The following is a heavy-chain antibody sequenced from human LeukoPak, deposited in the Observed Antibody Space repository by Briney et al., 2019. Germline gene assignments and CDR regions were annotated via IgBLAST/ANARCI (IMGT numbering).Heavy chain of an antibody. CDR1: GFPFSSGVYY. J-gene: IGHJ5*02. D-gene: IGHD3-10*01. CDR2: TYYGGST. CDR3: ARAGASGSPRGRFDP. Sequence: ASQTLSLTCTVSGFPFSSGVYYWSWIRQHPGKGLEWVAYTYYGGSTHYNPSLKSRVTISINTSKNQFSLRLSSVTAADTAVYYCARAGASGSPRGRFDPWGQGTLVTVSS. V-gene: IGHV4-31*03.